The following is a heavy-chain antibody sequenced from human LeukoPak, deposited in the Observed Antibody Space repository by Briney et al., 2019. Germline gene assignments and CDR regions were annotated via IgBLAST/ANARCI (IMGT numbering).Heavy chain of an antibody. Sequence: SETLSLTCTVSGGSISIYYWNWIRQPAGKGLEWIGRIFTSGITNYNPSLESRVTMSVDTSKNQFSLNLSSVIAADTAIYYCARETSGTYYNPLGYMDVWGKGTTVTVSS. V-gene: IGHV4-4*07. CDR2: IFTSGIT. CDR3: ARETSGTYYNPLGYMDV. CDR1: GGSISIYY. D-gene: IGHD3-10*01. J-gene: IGHJ6*03.